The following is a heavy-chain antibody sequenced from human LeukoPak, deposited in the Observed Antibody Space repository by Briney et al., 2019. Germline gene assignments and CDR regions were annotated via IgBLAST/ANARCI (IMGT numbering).Heavy chain of an antibody. D-gene: IGHD5-18*01. CDR1: GYTFTGYY. V-gene: IGHV1-2*02. CDR2: INPNSGGT. CDR3: ARETVLPAMVSYFDY. Sequence: VASVKASCKASGYTFTGYYMHWVRQAPGQGLEWMGWINPNSGGTNYAQKFQGRVTMTRDTSISTAYMELSRLRSDDTAVYYCARETVLPAMVSYFDYWGQGTLVTVSS. J-gene: IGHJ4*02.